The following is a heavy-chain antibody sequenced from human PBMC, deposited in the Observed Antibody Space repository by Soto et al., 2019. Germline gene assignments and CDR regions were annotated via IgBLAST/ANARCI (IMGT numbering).Heavy chain of an antibody. V-gene: IGHV4-59*08. CDR1: GGSISSYY. CDR2: IYYSGST. Sequence: SETLSLTCTVSGGSISSYYWSWIRQPPGKGLEWIGYIYYSGSTNYNPSLKSRVTISVDTSKNQFSLKLSSVTAADTAVYYCARQGDTAMFSDYWGQGTLVTVSS. J-gene: IGHJ4*02. D-gene: IGHD5-18*01. CDR3: ARQGDTAMFSDY.